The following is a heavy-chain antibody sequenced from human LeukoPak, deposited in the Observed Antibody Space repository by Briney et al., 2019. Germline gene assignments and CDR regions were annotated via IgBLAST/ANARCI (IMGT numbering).Heavy chain of an antibody. CDR3: ARRFAAAGKNAPFDY. V-gene: IGHV3-30*03. Sequence: GGSLRLSCAGSGFSFNNYWMHWVRQAPGKGLEWVAVISYDGSNKYYADSVKGRFTISRDNSKNTLYLQMNSLRAEDTAVYYCARRFAAAGKNAPFDYWGQGTLVTVSS. D-gene: IGHD6-13*01. J-gene: IGHJ4*02. CDR1: GFSFNNYW. CDR2: ISYDGSNK.